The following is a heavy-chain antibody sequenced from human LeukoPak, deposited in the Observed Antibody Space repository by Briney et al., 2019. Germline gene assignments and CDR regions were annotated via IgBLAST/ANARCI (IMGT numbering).Heavy chain of an antibody. CDR3: ARAPPPDILTGYHAYFDY. CDR2: VNPNSCGT. J-gene: IGHJ4*02. Sequence: ASVKVSCMASGYSFTRYYMHWVRLAPGDGLEWIGRVNPNSCGTNYPQKCQGRVTSTRDTSISTAYMELSRLRSDDTAVYYCARAPPPDILTGYHAYFDYWGQGTLVTVSS. CDR1: GYSFTRYY. V-gene: IGHV1-2*01. D-gene: IGHD3-9*01.